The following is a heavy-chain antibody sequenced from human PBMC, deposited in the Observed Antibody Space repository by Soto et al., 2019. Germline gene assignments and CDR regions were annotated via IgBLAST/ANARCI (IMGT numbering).Heavy chain of an antibody. D-gene: IGHD3-22*01. CDR3: AKDWDYYDSSGYECFDY. CDR1: GFTFSSYG. CDR2: ISYDGSNK. J-gene: IGHJ4*02. Sequence: QVQLVESGGGVVQPGRSLRLSCAASGFTFSSYGMHWVRQAPGKGLEWVAVISYDGSNKYYADSVKGRFTISRDNSKNMLYLQMNSLRAEDTAVYYCAKDWDYYDSSGYECFDYWGQGTLVTVSS. V-gene: IGHV3-30*18.